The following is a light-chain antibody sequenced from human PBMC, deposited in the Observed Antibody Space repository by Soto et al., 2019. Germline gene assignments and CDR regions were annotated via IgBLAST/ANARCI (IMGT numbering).Light chain of an antibody. J-gene: IGLJ2*01. V-gene: IGLV2-14*01. CDR1: NSDVGGYNY. Sequence: QSALTQPASVSGSPGQSITISCTGTNSDVGGYNYVSWYQQNPGKAPKVMIYDVSNRPSGVSNRFSGSKSGNTASLTTSGLQADDEADYYCSSYSNSSTYVVFGGGTKLTVL. CDR2: DVS. CDR3: SSYSNSSTYVV.